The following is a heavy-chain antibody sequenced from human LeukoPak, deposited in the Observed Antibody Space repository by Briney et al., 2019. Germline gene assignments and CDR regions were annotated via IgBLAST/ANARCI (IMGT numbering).Heavy chain of an antibody. J-gene: IGHJ4*02. D-gene: IGHD3-10*01. CDR3: ARGRSMVRGVHDY. CDR1: GYSISSDYY. V-gene: IGHV4-38-2*02. CDR2: INHSGST. Sequence: PSETLSLTCTVSGYSISSDYYWGWIRQPPGKGLEWIGEINHSGSTNYNPSLKSRVTISVDTSKNQFSLKLSSVTAADTAVYYCARGRSMVRGVHDYWGQGTLVTVSS.